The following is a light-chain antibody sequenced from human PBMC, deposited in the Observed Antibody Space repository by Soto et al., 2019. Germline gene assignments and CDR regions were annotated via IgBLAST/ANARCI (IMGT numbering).Light chain of an antibody. Sequence: IVLTQSPGTLSLSPGETATLSCSASQRVSSGYLAWYQQKPGQAPRVLIFGVSSRAIGVPNRFRGSGSGTDFTFIISRLEPEDFAVYYCQQYGTSPVFGPGTKVDIK. CDR1: QRVSSGY. V-gene: IGKV3-20*01. CDR3: QQYGTSPV. J-gene: IGKJ3*01. CDR2: GVS.